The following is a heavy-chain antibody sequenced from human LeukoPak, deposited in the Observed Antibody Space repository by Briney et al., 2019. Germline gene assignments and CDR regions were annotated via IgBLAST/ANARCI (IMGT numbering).Heavy chain of an antibody. CDR1: GFTFSSYS. CDR3: ARDPVDIVATLDY. Sequence: GGSLRLSCVASGFTFSSYSMNWVRQAPGKGLEWVSSISSSSSYIYYADSVKGRFTISRDNAKNSLYLQMNSLRAEDTAVYYCARDPVDIVATLDYWGQGTLVTVSS. V-gene: IGHV3-21*01. J-gene: IGHJ4*02. CDR2: ISSSSSYI. D-gene: IGHD5-12*01.